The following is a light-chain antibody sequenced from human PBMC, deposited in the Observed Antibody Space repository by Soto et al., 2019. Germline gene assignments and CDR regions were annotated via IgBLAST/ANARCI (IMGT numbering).Light chain of an antibody. CDR1: SSDVCGYNY. CDR3: SSYTTSNTRQIV. V-gene: IGLV2-14*03. J-gene: IGLJ1*01. Sequence: QSALTQPASVSVSPGQSITISCTGTSSDVCGYNYVSWYQHHPGKAPKLIIYDVTSRPSGVSIRFSGSKSDNTASLTISGLQPEDEADYHCSSYTTSNTRQIVFGTGTKVTVL. CDR2: DVT.